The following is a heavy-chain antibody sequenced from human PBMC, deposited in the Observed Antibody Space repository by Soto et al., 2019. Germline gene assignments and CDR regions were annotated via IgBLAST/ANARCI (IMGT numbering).Heavy chain of an antibody. CDR2: IIPIFGTA. V-gene: IGHV1-69*01. CDR1: GGTFSSYA. CDR3: ARDPGVSAARPFDY. J-gene: IGHJ4*02. Sequence: QVQLVQSGAEVKKPGSSVKVSCKASGGTFSSYAISWVRQAPGQGLEWMGGIIPIFGTANYAQKFQGRVTITADESTSTAYMELSGLRSEDTAVYYCARDPGVSAARPFDYWGQGTLVTVSS. D-gene: IGHD6-13*01.